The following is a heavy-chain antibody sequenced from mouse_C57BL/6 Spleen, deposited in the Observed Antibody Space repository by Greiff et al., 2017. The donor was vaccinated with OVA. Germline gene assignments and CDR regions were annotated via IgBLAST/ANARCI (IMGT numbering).Heavy chain of an antibody. D-gene: IGHD2-4*01. J-gene: IGHJ4*01. CDR1: GYTFTSYG. CDR3: ARLGVDYDPLYAMDY. CDR2: IYPRSGNT. Sequence: QVQLQQSGAELARPGASVKLSCKASGYTFTSYGISWVKQRTGQGLEWIGEIYPRSGNTYYNEKFKGKATLTADKSSSTAYMELRSLTSEDSAVYFCARLGVDYDPLYAMDYWGQGTSVTVSS. V-gene: IGHV1-81*01.